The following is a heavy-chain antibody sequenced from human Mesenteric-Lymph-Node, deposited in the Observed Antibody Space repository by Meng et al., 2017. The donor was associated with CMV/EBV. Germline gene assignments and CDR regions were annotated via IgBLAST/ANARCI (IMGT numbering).Heavy chain of an antibody. CDR3: ARGRVYYSGWNPPYRMDV. J-gene: IGHJ6*02. CDR2: ISNSGTT. CDR1: GGSISSFY. Sequence: SETLSLTCTVSGGSISSFYWTWIRQPPGKGLEWIGYISNSGTTNYNPSLKSLLPMSVDASQNQFSLNLNSVTAADTGLYYCARGRVYYSGWNPPYRMDVWGQGTTVTVSS. V-gene: IGHV4-59*01. D-gene: IGHD3-10*01.